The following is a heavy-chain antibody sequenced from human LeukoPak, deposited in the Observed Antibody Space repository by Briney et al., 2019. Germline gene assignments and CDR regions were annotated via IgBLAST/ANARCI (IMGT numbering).Heavy chain of an antibody. CDR2: MNPNSGNT. Sequence: ASVKVSCKASGHTFTSYDINWVRQATGQGLEWMGWMNPNSGNTGYAQKFQGRVTMTRNTSISTAYMELSSLRSEDTAVYYCARGVLRFLEWLQYYYYYGMDVWGQGTTVTVSS. J-gene: IGHJ6*02. V-gene: IGHV1-8*01. CDR1: GHTFTSYD. CDR3: ARGVLRFLEWLQYYYYYGMDV. D-gene: IGHD3-3*01.